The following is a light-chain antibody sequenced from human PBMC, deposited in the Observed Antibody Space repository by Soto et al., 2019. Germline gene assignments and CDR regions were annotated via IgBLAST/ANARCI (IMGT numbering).Light chain of an antibody. CDR2: ATS. Sequence: EIVLTQSPATLSLSPGERATLSCRASQSVTKSLAWYQQKPGQAPRLLIFATSHRATDIPTRFSGSGSETDFTLTISSLEPEDFAVYYCQPYNNWPLTFGGGTKVEIK. J-gene: IGKJ4*01. CDR3: QPYNNWPLT. CDR1: QSVTKS. V-gene: IGKV3-11*01.